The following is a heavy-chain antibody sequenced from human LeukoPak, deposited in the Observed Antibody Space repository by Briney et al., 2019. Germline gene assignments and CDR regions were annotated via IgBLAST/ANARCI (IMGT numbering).Heavy chain of an antibody. CDR3: ARVPDITARPCDS. CDR2: ISHTGDVI. D-gene: IGHD1-1*01. J-gene: IGHJ4*02. V-gene: IGHV4-34*01. Sequence: PSETLSLTCAVYGGSFNSYYWTWVRQTPGKGLEWIGEISHTGDVINYKPSLKSRVTIPVDSSKKQFSLRLTSVIAADTGVYYCARVPDITARPCDSWGPGTRVTVS. CDR1: GGSFNSYY.